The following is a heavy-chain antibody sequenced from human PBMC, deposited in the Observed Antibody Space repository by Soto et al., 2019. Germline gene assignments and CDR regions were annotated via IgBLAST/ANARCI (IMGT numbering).Heavy chain of an antibody. CDR1: GYSSRSGYY. Sequence: SETLSLTCAVSGYSSRSGYYWAWIRQPPGKGLEYIGSIYHSGGTFYSPSLKSRVTTSVDTSKKGFSLRLTAVTAADTAVYYCAGTDSYTSGLDYWGQGTVVTVSS. D-gene: IGHD6-19*01. CDR3: AGTDSYTSGLDY. V-gene: IGHV4-38-2*01. CDR2: IYHSGGT. J-gene: IGHJ4*02.